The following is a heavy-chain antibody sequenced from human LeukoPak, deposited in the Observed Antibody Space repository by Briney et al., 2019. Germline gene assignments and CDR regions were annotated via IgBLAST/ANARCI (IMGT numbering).Heavy chain of an antibody. CDR2: INAGNGNT. J-gene: IGHJ4*02. CDR3: ARDMSWGFRFYVEQARPTDY. Sequence: ASVKVSCKASGYTFTSYAMHWVRQAPGQRLEWMGWINAGNGNTKYSQKFQGRVTITRDTSASTAYMELSSLRSEDTAVYYCARDMSWGFRFYVEQARPTDYWGQGTLVTVSS. V-gene: IGHV1-3*01. D-gene: IGHD3-16*01. CDR1: GYTFTSYA.